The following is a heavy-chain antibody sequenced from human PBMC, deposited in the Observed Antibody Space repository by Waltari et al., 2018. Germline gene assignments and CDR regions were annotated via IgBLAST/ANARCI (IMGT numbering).Heavy chain of an antibody. CDR3: ARRGPSYFDY. Sequence: QLQLQESGPGLVKPSETLSLTCTVSGGSVSSSSYYWGWIRQPPGKGLEYIGTIYYTESTYYNPSLKSQVTISIDSSKNQFSLKLRSVTAADTAVYYCARRGPSYFDYWGQGTLVTVSS. V-gene: IGHV4-39*01. D-gene: IGHD5-12*01. CDR1: GGSVSSSSYY. J-gene: IGHJ4*02. CDR2: IYYTEST.